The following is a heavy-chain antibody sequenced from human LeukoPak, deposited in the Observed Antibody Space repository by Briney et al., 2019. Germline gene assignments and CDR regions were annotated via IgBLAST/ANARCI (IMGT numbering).Heavy chain of an antibody. V-gene: IGHV1-18*01. CDR3: ARGACSGGSCYYWFDP. CDR2: ISAYNGNT. J-gene: IGHJ5*02. CDR1: GYTFTSYG. D-gene: IGHD2-15*01. Sequence: GASVKVSCKASGYTFTSYGISWVRQAPGQGLEWMGWISAYNGNTNYAQKLQGRVNMTRNTSIRTAYMEMSSLRSEDTAVYYCARGACSGGSCYYWFDPWGQGTLVTVSS.